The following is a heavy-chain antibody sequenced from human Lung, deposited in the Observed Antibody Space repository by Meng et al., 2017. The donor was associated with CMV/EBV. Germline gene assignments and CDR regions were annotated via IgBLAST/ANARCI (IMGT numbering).Heavy chain of an antibody. CDR3: ARPPSAAVDTAMVPPYFDY. CDR1: TFSSYS. V-gene: IGHV3-21*01. J-gene: IGHJ4*02. CDR2: ISSSSSYI. D-gene: IGHD5-18*01. Sequence: TFSSYSMNWVRKAPGKGLEWVSSISSSSSYIYYADSVKGRFTISRDNAKNSLYLQMNSLRAEDTAVYYCARPPSAAVDTAMVPPYFDYWGQGTLVTVSS.